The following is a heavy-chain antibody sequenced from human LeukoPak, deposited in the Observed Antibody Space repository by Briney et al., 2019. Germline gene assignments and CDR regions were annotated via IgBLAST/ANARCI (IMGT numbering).Heavy chain of an antibody. CDR1: GFTFSGYA. CDR3: ARVRDKSGYYSRNKNAFDI. D-gene: IGHD3-3*01. CDR2: ISSSGGST. V-gene: IGHV3-23*01. J-gene: IGHJ3*02. Sequence: GGSLRLSCAASGFTFSGYAMTWVRQAPGKGLEWVSGISSSGGSTYYADSVEGRFTISRDNSKNTLYLQMDSLRAEDTAVYYCARVRDKSGYYSRNKNAFDIWGQGTMVTVSS.